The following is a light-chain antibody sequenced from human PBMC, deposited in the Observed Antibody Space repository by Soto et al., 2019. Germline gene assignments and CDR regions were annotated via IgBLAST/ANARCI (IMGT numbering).Light chain of an antibody. CDR1: QSISSW. CDR3: QQYISNLWT. CDR2: KAS. V-gene: IGKV1-5*03. J-gene: IGKJ1*01. Sequence: VQMTQSSCTLSASVGGRVIITTRASQSISSWLDWYQQKPGKAPKLLIYKASSLESGVPSRFSGSGSGTDFTLTISSLQPDDFATYYCQQYISNLWTFGQGTKVDIK.